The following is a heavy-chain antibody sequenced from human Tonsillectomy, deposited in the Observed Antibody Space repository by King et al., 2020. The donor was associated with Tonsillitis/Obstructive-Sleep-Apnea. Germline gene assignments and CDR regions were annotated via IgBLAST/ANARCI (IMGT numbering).Heavy chain of an antibody. Sequence: VQLVESGAEVKKPGASVKVSCKASGYTFTGYYMHWVRQAPGQGLEWMGWINPNSVGQNYAQKFQGRVTMTRDTSISTAYMELSRLRSDDTAVYYCARDNEAVAATGYYYYYYGMDIWGQGTTVTVSS. CDR1: GYTFTGYY. CDR2: INPNSVGQ. J-gene: IGHJ6*02. D-gene: IGHD6-19*01. CDR3: ARDNEAVAATGYYYYYYGMDI. V-gene: IGHV1-2*02.